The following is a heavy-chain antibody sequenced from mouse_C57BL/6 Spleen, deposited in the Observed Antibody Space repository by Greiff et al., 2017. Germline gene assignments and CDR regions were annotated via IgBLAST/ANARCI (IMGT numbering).Heavy chain of an antibody. D-gene: IGHD4-1*01. CDR1: GYSFTDYN. CDR3: ARSGVTGTDAMDY. V-gene: IGHV1-39*01. Sequence: EVKLMESGPELVKPGASVKISCKASGYSFTDYNMNWVKQSNGKSLEWIGVINPNYGTTSYNQKFKGKATLTVDQSSSTAYMQLNSLTSEDSAVYYSARSGVTGTDAMDYWGQGTSVTVSS. J-gene: IGHJ4*01. CDR2: INPNYGTT.